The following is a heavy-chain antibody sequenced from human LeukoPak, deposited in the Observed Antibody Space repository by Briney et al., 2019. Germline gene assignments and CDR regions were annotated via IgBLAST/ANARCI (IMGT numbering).Heavy chain of an antibody. CDR3: ARDYATRSEY. J-gene: IGHJ4*02. D-gene: IGHD3-16*01. CDR1: GFTFSSSA. Sequence: GGSLRLSCAASGFTFSSSAMSWVRQAPGKGLEWVSNISGSGSGGSTYYADSVKGRFTISRDNSKNTLYLQMKSLRAEDTAVYYCARDYATRSEYWGQGTLVTVSS. V-gene: IGHV3-23*01. CDR2: ISGSGSGGST.